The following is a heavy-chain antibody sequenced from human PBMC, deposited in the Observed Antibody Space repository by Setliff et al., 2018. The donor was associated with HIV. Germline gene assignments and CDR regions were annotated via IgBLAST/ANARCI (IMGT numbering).Heavy chain of an antibody. J-gene: IGHJ5*02. Sequence: GGSLRLSCAASGFTFSDHYMDWVRQAPGKGLEWVARSKNKANRYATQYAASVKGRFTVSRDGSENSLYLQMNNLKSEDTAVYYCAKGVKWLDPWGQGIQVTVSS. D-gene: IGHD3-16*01. V-gene: IGHV3-72*01. CDR1: GFTFSDHY. CDR2: SKNKANRYAT. CDR3: AKGVKWLDP.